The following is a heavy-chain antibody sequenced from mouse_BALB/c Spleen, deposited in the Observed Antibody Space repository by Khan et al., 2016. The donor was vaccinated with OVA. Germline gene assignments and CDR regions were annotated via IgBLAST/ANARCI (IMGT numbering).Heavy chain of an antibody. CDR1: GYTFTSYT. CDR2: INPSNGYT. Sequence: QVQLQQSGAELARPGASVKMSCKASGYTFTSYTIHWIKLRPGQGLEWIGFINPSNGYTNYNQKFKDKATLTADKSSTTVYMHLSSLTSDDSAVYNCVRDGAYHRNDGWFAYWGQGTLVTVSA. CDR3: VRDGAYHRNDGWFAY. D-gene: IGHD2-14*01. J-gene: IGHJ3*01. V-gene: IGHV1-4*01.